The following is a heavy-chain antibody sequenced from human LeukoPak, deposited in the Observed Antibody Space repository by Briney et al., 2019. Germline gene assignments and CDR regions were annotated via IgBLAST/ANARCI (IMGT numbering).Heavy chain of an antibody. J-gene: IGHJ3*01. CDR3: ASHQQWLADAFDF. Sequence: SETLSLTCTVSGGSISGYYWSWIRQPPGKGLDWIGYIYYIGNTYYNPSLKSRVTISLDTSKNQFSLILSSVTAADTAVYYCASHQQWLADAFDFWGQGTMVTVSS. V-gene: IGHV4-59*08. CDR1: GGSISGYY. D-gene: IGHD6-19*01. CDR2: IYYIGNT.